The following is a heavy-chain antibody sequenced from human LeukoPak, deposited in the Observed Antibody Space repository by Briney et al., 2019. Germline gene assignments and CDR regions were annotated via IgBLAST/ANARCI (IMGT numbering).Heavy chain of an antibody. Sequence: GGSLRLSCAASEFSFSTNWMDWIRQAPGKGLEWVANIKQDGSAKHYVDSVKGRFTISRDNAKNSLYLQMNSLTVDDTAVYYCAKEGDWTHEYWGQGTLVIVSS. CDR1: EFSFSTNW. V-gene: IGHV3-7*03. D-gene: IGHD1-1*01. J-gene: IGHJ4*02. CDR2: IKQDGSAK. CDR3: AKEGDWTHEY.